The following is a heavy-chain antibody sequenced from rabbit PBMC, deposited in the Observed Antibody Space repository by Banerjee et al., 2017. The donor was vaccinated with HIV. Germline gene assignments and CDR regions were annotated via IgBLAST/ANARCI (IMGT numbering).Heavy chain of an antibody. CDR1: GFSFSSTYW. D-gene: IGHD4-1*01. Sequence: QEQLEESGGDLVKPEGSLTLTCTASGFSFSSTYWMGWVRQAPGKGLEWIGTIYAGSSDSTYYASWAKGRFTISKTSSTTVTLQMTSLTAADTATYFCARRGYIGGWGEFNLWGQGTLVTVS. CDR2: IYAGSSDST. J-gene: IGHJ4*01. CDR3: ARRGYIGGWGEFNL. V-gene: IGHV1S45*01.